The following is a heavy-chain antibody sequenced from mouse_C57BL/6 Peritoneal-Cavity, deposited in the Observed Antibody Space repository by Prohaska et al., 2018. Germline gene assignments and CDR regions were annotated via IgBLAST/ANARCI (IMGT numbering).Heavy chain of an antibody. V-gene: IGHV1-18*01. Sequence: EVQLQQSGPELVKPGASVKIPCKASGYTFTDYNMDWVKQSHGKSLEWIGDINPNNGGTIYNQKFKGKATLTVEKSSSTAYMELRSLTSEDTAVYYCARNYGSSYHFDYWGQGTTLTVSS. J-gene: IGHJ2*01. D-gene: IGHD1-1*01. CDR2: INPNNGGT. CDR3: ARNYGSSYHFDY. CDR1: GYTFTDYN.